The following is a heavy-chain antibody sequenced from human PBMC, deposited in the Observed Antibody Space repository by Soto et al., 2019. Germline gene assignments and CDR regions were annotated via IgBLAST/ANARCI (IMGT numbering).Heavy chain of an antibody. CDR3: ARGPPAGYSKGRGMDV. CDR2: ISYDGSNK. J-gene: IGHJ6*02. Sequence: QVQLVESGGGVVQPGRSLRLSCAASGFTFSSYAMHWVRQAPGKGLEWVAVISYDGSNKYYADSVKGRFTISRDNSKNTLYLQMNSLSAEDTAVYYCARGPPAGYSKGRGMDVWGQGTSVTVSS. D-gene: IGHD6-13*01. V-gene: IGHV3-30-3*01. CDR1: GFTFSSYA.